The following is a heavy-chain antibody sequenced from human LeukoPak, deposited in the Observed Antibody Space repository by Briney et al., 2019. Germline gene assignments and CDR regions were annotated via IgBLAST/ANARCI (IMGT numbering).Heavy chain of an antibody. CDR2: IKDGGTTT. CDR1: GFTFTSSW. CDR3: TTIPPGY. Sequence: GGSLRLSCAASGFTFTSSWIRWVRQVPGKGLVWVSRIKDGGTTTDYADSVKGRFTISRDDAKNTLYLQMNSLRAEDTAVYYCTTIPPGYWGQGTLVTVSP. V-gene: IGHV3-74*01. D-gene: IGHD5-12*01. J-gene: IGHJ4*02.